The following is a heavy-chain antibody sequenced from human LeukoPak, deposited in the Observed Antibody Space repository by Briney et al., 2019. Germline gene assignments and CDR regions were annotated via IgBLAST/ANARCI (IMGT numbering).Heavy chain of an antibody. Sequence: SQTLSLTCTVSGGSISSGGYYWSWIRQPPGKGLEWIGYIYHSGSTYYNPSLKSRVTISVDRSKNQFSLKLSSVTAADTAAYYCARERGRWLPPDYWGQGTLVTVSS. D-gene: IGHD5-24*01. V-gene: IGHV4-30-2*01. CDR2: IYHSGST. CDR1: GGSISSGGYY. J-gene: IGHJ4*02. CDR3: ARERGRWLPPDY.